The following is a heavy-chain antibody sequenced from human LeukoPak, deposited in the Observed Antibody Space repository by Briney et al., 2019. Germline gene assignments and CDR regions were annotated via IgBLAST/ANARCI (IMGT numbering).Heavy chain of an antibody. V-gene: IGHV3-23*01. CDR2: ISGSGGST. CDR1: GFTFSSYA. CDR3: AKDRSVASRGVVDY. Sequence: GGSLILSCAASGFTFSSYAMSWVRQAPGKGLEWVSAISGSGGSTYYADSVKGRFTISRDNSKNTLYLQMNSLRAEGTAVYYCAKDRSVASRGVVDYWGQGTLVTVSS. D-gene: IGHD4-23*01. J-gene: IGHJ4*02.